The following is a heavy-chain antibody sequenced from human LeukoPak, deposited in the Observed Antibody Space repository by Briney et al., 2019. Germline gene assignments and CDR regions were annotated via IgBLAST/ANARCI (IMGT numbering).Heavy chain of an antibody. Sequence: ASVKVSCKASGYTFTSYGISWVRQAPGQGLEWMGWISAYNGNTNYAQKLQGRVTMTTDTSTSTAYVELRSLRSDDTAVYYCARVFDDILTGYYMDYWGQGTLVTVSS. CDR2: ISAYNGNT. V-gene: IGHV1-18*01. CDR1: GYTFTSYG. J-gene: IGHJ4*02. CDR3: ARVFDDILTGYYMDY. D-gene: IGHD3-9*01.